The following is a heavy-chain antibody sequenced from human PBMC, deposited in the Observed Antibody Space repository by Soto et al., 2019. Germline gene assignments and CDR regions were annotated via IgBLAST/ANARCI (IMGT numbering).Heavy chain of an antibody. V-gene: IGHV5-10-1*01. Sequence: GESLKISRQGSGNNFASYWISWVRQIPGKSLEWKGRIDPIDSYTNYSPSFQGHVTISADKSISTAYLQWSSLKASDTAMYYCARRYCSSASCPRNYYGMDVWGQGITVTVSS. CDR2: IDPIDSYT. D-gene: IGHD2-2*01. J-gene: IGHJ6*02. CDR1: GNNFASYW. CDR3: ARRYCSSASCPRNYYGMDV.